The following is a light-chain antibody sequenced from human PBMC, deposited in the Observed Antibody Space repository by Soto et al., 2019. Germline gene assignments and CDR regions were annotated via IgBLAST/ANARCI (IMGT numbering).Light chain of an antibody. CDR3: SSYTSSSTYVV. CDR1: SSDVGGYNY. J-gene: IGLJ2*01. V-gene: IGLV2-14*01. CDR2: DVS. Sequence: QSALTQPASVSGSPGQSITISCTGTSSDVGGYNYVSWYQQHPGKAPKLMIYDVSNRPSGVSNRFYGSKSGNTASLTISGVQSEDEDDYYCSSYTSSSTYVVFGGGTKLTVL.